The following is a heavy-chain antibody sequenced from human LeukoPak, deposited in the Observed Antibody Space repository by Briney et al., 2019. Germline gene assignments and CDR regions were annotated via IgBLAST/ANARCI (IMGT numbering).Heavy chain of an antibody. V-gene: IGHV3-21*01. D-gene: IGHD3-3*01. CDR3: ASLPTIFGVVPWFDP. CDR2: ISSSSSYI. CDR1: GFTFNSYG. J-gene: IGHJ5*02. Sequence: GGSLRLSCAASGFTFNSYGMTWVRQAPGKGLEWVSSISSSSSYIYYADSVKGRFTISRDNAKNSLYLQMNSLSAEDTAVYYCASLPTIFGVVPWFDPWGQGTLVTVSS.